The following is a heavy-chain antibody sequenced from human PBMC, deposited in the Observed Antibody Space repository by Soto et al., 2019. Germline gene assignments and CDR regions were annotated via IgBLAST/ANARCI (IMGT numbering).Heavy chain of an antibody. D-gene: IGHD3-22*01. CDR1: GYTFTNYG. J-gene: IGHJ4*02. CDR3: ARSDRYYGGGTAY. V-gene: IGHV1-18*04. Sequence: GASVKVSCKASGYTFTNYGFSWVRQAPGQGLELMGWVSAYNGGTNFAQKFRGRVTLTTDTSTSTAYMELRSLRSDDTAVYYCARSDRYYGGGTAYWGQGTLVTVSS. CDR2: VSAYNGGT.